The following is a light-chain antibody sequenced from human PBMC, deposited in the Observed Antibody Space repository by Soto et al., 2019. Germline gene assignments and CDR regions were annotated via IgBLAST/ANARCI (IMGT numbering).Light chain of an antibody. CDR1: SSNIGSNT. CDR3: AAWDDSLNSTYV. CDR2: SNN. Sequence: QSVLTQPPSASGTPGQRVTISCSGSSSNIGSNTVNWYQQLQGTAPKLLIYSNNQRPSGVPDRFSGSKSGTSASLAISALQSEDEADYFCAAWDDSLNSTYVFGSGTKVTVL. J-gene: IGLJ1*01. V-gene: IGLV1-44*01.